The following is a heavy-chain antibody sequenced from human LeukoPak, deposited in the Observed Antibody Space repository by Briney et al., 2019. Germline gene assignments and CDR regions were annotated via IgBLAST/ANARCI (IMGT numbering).Heavy chain of an antibody. J-gene: IGHJ5*02. CDR2: IYTSGST. V-gene: IGHV4-61*02. CDR3: ARGYCSTTSCYAFWFDP. Sequence: SQTLSLTCTVSGVSISSGSYYWSWIRQPAGKGLEWIGRIYTSGSTNYNPSLKSRVTISVDTSKNQFSLKLSSVTAADTAVYYCARGYCSTTSCYAFWFDPWGQGTLVTVSS. CDR1: GVSISSGSYY. D-gene: IGHD2-2*01.